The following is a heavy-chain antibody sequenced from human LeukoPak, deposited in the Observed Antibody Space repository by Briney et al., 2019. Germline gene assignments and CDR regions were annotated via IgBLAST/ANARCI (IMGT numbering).Heavy chain of an antibody. D-gene: IGHD3-10*01. J-gene: IGHJ5*02. CDR1: GYTFTGYY. Sequence: ASVKVSCKASGYTFTGYYMHWVRQAPGQGLEWMGWINPNSGGTNYAQKFQGRVTMTRDTSISTAYMELSRLRSDDTAVCYCARVSAYMVRGVTNWFDPWGQGTLVAVSS. CDR3: ARVSAYMVRGVTNWFDP. V-gene: IGHV1-2*02. CDR2: INPNSGGT.